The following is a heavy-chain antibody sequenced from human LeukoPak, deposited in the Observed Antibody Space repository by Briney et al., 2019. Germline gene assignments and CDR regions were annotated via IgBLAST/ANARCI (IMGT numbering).Heavy chain of an antibody. J-gene: IGHJ4*02. CDR1: GFTFSSYG. D-gene: IGHD3-3*01. Sequence: GGSLRLSCAASGFTFSSYGMPWVRQPPGKGLEGVAVISYDGSNKYYADSVKGRFTISRDNSKNTLYLQMNSLRAEDTAVYYCAKSSQSGGYYDFWSGYWYYWGQGTLVTVSS. CDR3: AKSSQSGGYYDFWSGYWYY. CDR2: ISYDGSNK. V-gene: IGHV3-30*18.